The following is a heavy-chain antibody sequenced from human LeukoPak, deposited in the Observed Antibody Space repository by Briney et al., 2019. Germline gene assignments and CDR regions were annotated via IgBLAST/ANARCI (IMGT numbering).Heavy chain of an antibody. D-gene: IGHD2-2*01. V-gene: IGHV4-34*01. J-gene: IGHJ4*02. CDR1: GGSFSGYY. CDR3: ARAPIVVVPAAINHAVAAAEGY. Sequence: SETLSLTCAVYGGSFSGYYWSWIRQPPGKGLEWIGEINHSGSTNYNPSLKSRVTISVDTSKNQFSLKLSSVTAADTAVYYCARAPIVVVPAAINHAVAAAEGYWGQGTLVTVSS. CDR2: INHSGST.